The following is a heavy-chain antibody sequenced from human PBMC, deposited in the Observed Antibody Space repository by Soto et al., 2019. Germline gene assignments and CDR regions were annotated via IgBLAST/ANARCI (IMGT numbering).Heavy chain of an antibody. Sequence: SETLSLTCTVSGGSISDYYWSWIRQPPGKGLELLGYIYYNGNTYYNPSLKSRVTISVGTSKSQFSLKLSSVTAADTAVYYCAIDVRDYYDSSGYSAYYYGMDVWGQGTTVTVSS. D-gene: IGHD3-22*01. CDR2: IYYNGNT. CDR1: GGSISDYY. V-gene: IGHV4-59*01. J-gene: IGHJ6*02. CDR3: AIDVRDYYDSSGYSAYYYGMDV.